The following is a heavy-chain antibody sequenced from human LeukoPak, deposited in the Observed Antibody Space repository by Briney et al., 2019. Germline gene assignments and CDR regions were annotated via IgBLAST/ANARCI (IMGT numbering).Heavy chain of an antibody. D-gene: IGHD6-13*01. CDR3: ARGRRPIAAAGTGNWFDP. V-gene: IGHV1-2*02. J-gene: IGHJ5*02. Sequence: ASVKVSCKASGYTFTGYYMHWVRQAPGQGLEWMGWINPNSGGTSYAQKFQGRVTMTRDTSISTAYMELSRLRSDDTAVYYCARGRRPIAAAGTGNWFDPWGQGTLVTVSS. CDR2: INPNSGGT. CDR1: GYTFTGYY.